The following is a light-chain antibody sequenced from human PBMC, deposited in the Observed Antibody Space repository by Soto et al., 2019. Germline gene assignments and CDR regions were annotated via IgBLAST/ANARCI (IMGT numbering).Light chain of an antibody. CDR3: HQYNNWPFT. V-gene: IGKV3-15*01. J-gene: IGKJ3*01. CDR2: GAS. Sequence: EIVMTQSPATLSVSPGERATLACRASQSISSNLAWYQQKPGQAPRPLIYGASTMATGTPATFTGRRSGTEFTLTISRLNSTDLAVYYCHQYNNWPFTFCPGTKVDIK. CDR1: QSISSN.